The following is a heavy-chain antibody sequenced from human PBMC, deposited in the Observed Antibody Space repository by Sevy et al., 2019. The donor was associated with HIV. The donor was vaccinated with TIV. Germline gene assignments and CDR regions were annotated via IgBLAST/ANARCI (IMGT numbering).Heavy chain of an antibody. CDR2: VTSDGTT. CDR1: GLTLTTTA. Sequence: GGSLRLSCAASGLTLTTTAMSWVRQAPGKGLEWVAGVTSDGTTYYADSVRDRFTVSRDNSKNTLYLQLNSLRADETAVFYCAGGDTTMITDLDYWGQGSLVTVSS. D-gene: IGHD3-16*01. J-gene: IGHJ4*02. V-gene: IGHV3-23*01. CDR3: AGGDTTMITDLDY.